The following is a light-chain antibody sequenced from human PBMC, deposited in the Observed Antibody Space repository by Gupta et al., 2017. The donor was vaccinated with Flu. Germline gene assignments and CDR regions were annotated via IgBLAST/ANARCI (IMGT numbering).Light chain of an antibody. V-gene: IGLV2-11*01. Sequence: QSALTQPPSVSGSPGPSVTISCPGTSSDVGGYNYVSWYQQHPGKAPKLMIYDVSKRPSGVPDRFSGSKSGNTASLTISGLQAEDEADYYCCSYAGSYTFVFGTGTKVTVL. CDR1: SSDVGGYNY. CDR2: DVS. J-gene: IGLJ1*01. CDR3: CSYAGSYTFV.